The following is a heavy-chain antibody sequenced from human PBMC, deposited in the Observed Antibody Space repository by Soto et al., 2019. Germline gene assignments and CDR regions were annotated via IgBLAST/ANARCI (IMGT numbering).Heavy chain of an antibody. CDR1: GFTFSSYA. Sequence: QVQLVESGGGVVQPGRSLRLSCAASGFTFSSYAMHWVRQAPGKGLEWVAVISYDGSNKYYADSVKGRFTISRDNSKNTLYLQMNSLRAEDTAVYYCARDRIAGRPSGFDYWGQGTLVTVSS. CDR3: ARDRIAGRPSGFDY. CDR2: ISYDGSNK. V-gene: IGHV3-30-3*01. D-gene: IGHD6-6*01. J-gene: IGHJ4*02.